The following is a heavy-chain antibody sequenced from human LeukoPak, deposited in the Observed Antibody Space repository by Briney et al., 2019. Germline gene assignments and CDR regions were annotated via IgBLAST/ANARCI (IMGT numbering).Heavy chain of an antibody. CDR3: VRGDWYFES. CDR2: VNRDGTEK. CDR1: GFNFSDSR. Sequence: PGGSLRLSCATSGFNFSDSRMTWVRQAPGKGLQWVANVNRDGTEKHFLDSVEGRFTISRDNANKALYLQMSSLTPQDTAVYSCVRGDWYFESWGQGALVTVSS. V-gene: IGHV3-7*04. D-gene: IGHD2-21*01. J-gene: IGHJ4*02.